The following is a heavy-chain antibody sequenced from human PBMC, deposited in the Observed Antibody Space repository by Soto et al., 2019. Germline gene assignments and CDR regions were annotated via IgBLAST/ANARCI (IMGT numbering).Heavy chain of an antibody. CDR1: GFTFSSYA. D-gene: IGHD6-13*01. J-gene: IGHJ3*02. Sequence: GGSLRLSCAASGFTFSSYAMHWVRQAPGKGLEWVAVISYDGSNKYYADSVKGRFTISRDNSKNTLYLQMNSLRAEDTAVYYCARDQRVESWYGITTGNDAFDIWGQGTMVTVSS. V-gene: IGHV3-30-3*01. CDR3: ARDQRVESWYGITTGNDAFDI. CDR2: ISYDGSNK.